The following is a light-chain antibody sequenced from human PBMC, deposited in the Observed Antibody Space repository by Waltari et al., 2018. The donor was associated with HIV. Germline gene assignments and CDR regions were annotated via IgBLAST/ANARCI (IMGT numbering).Light chain of an antibody. CDR2: ETS. CDR3: QQRINWPLT. V-gene: IGKV3-11*01. J-gene: IGKJ4*01. Sequence: EIVLTQSPATLSLSPGERATLSCRASQSITKFLAWYQQRPGQAPKLLIYETSNRVTGIPDRCSGSGSGTDFTLTITRLEPEDVAVYYCQQRINWPLTFGGGTKVEIK. CDR1: QSITKF.